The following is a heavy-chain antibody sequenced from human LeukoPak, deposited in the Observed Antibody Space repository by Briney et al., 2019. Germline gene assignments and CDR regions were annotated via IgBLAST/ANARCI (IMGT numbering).Heavy chain of an antibody. Sequence: GGSLRLSCAASGFTFTTSGMHWVRQAPGKGLEWVANMKVDGSDIHYVDSVKGRFTISRDNAKNSLYLQMNSLRAEDTAVYYCARDMGGPGWGQGTLVTVSS. CDR1: GFTFTTSG. J-gene: IGHJ4*02. CDR3: ARDMGGPG. CDR2: MKVDGSDI. V-gene: IGHV3-7*01. D-gene: IGHD1-26*01.